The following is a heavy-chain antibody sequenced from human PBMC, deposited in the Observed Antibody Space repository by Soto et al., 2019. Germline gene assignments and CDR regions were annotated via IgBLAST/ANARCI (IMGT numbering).Heavy chain of an antibody. D-gene: IGHD3-22*01. J-gene: IGHJ2*01. Sequence: VELVQSGAEVKKPGSSVKVSCQASEDTFRNYAISWVRQAPGQGLVWMGGIIPIFGTANYAQKFQGRVTITADPSENTVYFELSSLRSEDTAVYYCESTKYDSSAYYYWYLGLWGRGTLVTVSS. CDR2: IIPIFGTA. CDR1: EDTFRNYA. CDR3: ESTKYDSSAYYYWYLGL. V-gene: IGHV1-69*01.